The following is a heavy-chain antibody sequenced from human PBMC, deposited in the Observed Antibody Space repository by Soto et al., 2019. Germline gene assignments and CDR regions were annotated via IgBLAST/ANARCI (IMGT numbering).Heavy chain of an antibody. D-gene: IGHD3-9*01. CDR1: GGSIRSGGYY. CDR2: IYYSGST. J-gene: IGHJ5*02. Sequence: SETLSLTCTVSGGSIRSGGYYWSWIRQHPGKGLEWIGYIYYSGSTYYNPSLKSRVTISVDTSKNQFSLKLSSVTAADTAVYYCARGLGGYYDILTGYNWFDPWGQGTLVTVSS. V-gene: IGHV4-31*03. CDR3: ARGLGGYYDILTGYNWFDP.